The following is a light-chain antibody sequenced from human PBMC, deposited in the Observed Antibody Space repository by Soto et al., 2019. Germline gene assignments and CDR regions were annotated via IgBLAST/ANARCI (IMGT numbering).Light chain of an antibody. CDR3: SSYTSSSTRHVV. Sequence: QSALTQPASVSGSPGQSITISCTGTSSDVGGYNYVSWYQQHPGKAPKLMIYEVSNRPSGVPNRFSGSKSGNTASLTISGLQAEDEADYYCSSYTSSSTRHVVFGGGTKLTVL. J-gene: IGLJ2*01. CDR2: EVS. V-gene: IGLV2-14*01. CDR1: SSDVGGYNY.